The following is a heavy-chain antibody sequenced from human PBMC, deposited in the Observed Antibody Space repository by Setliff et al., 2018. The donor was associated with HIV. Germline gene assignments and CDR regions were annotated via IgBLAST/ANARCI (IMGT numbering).Heavy chain of an antibody. CDR3: AKGAGPPPWYFDP. J-gene: IGHJ2*01. CDR2: IAGSGAAT. V-gene: IGHV3-23*01. Sequence: GGSLRLSCAASGFAFSMSGMSWVRQAPGKGLEWVSSIDGSGGGLEWVSVIAGSGAATYDADFVRGRYVISRDNSNNILYLQMSDLRVEDTAVYYCAKGAGPPPWYFDPWGRGTLVTVSS. CDR1: GFAFSMSG.